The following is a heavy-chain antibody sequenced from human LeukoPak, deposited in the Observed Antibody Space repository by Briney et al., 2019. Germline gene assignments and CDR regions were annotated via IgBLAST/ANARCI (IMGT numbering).Heavy chain of an antibody. CDR2: IIPIFGTA. CDR1: GGTFSSYA. J-gene: IGHJ5*02. D-gene: IGHD5-18*01. Sequence: SVKVSCKASGGTFSSYAISWVRQAPGQGLEWMGGIIPIFGTANYAQKFQGRVTITADESTSTAYMELSSLRSEDTAVYYCVRELGYGRNWFDPWGQGTLVTISS. CDR3: VRELGYGRNWFDP. V-gene: IGHV1-69*01.